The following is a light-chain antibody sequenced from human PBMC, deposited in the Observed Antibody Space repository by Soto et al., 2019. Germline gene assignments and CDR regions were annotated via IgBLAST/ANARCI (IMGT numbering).Light chain of an antibody. V-gene: IGKV1-5*01. J-gene: IGKJ1*01. CDR3: QQYDGYSWT. CDR2: DAS. CDR1: QSLGTW. Sequence: DIQMTQSPSTLPASVGDRVTITCRASQSLGTWLAWYQQRKGKAPNLLIYDASSLKSGVPSRFRGSGSGTEFTLPITRLQPDDFETYYCQQYDGYSWTFGQGTKVDIK.